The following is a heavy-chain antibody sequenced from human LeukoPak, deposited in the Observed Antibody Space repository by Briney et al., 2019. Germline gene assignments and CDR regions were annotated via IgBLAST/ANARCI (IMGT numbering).Heavy chain of an antibody. Sequence: GGSLKLSCAASGFTFSGSAMHWVRQASGKGLEWVGRIRSKANSYATAYAASVKGRFTISRDDSKNTAYLQMNSLKTEDTAVYYCTRHGRDTAMVYYFDYWGQETLVTVSS. CDR1: GFTFSGSA. CDR2: IRSKANSYAT. CDR3: TRHGRDTAMVYYFDY. V-gene: IGHV3-73*01. J-gene: IGHJ4*02. D-gene: IGHD5-18*01.